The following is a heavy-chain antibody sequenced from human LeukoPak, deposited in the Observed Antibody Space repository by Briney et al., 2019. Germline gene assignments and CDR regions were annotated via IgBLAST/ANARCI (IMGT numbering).Heavy chain of an antibody. V-gene: IGHV3-9*03. D-gene: IGHD3-10*01. CDR3: AKAGHSGGFDY. CDR2: ISWNSGSI. CDR1: GFTFDDYA. Sequence: GGSLRLSCAASGFTFDDYAMHWVRQAPGKGLEWVSGISWNSGSIGYADSVKGRFTISRDNAKNSLYLQMNSLRAEDMALYYCAKAGHSGGFDYWGQGTLVTVSS. J-gene: IGHJ4*02.